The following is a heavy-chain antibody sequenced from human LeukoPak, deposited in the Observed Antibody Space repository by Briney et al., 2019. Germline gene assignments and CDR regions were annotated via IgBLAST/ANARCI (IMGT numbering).Heavy chain of an antibody. CDR1: GGSISSYY. CDR2: IYYSGST. V-gene: IGHV4-59*01. J-gene: IGHJ5*02. D-gene: IGHD6-6*01. Sequence: PSETLSLTCTVSGGSISSYYWSWIRQPPGKGLEWIGYIYYSGSTNYNPSLKSRVTISVDTSKNQFSLKLSSVTAADMAVYYCARVTIAASFDPWGQGTLVTVS. CDR3: ARVTIAASFDP.